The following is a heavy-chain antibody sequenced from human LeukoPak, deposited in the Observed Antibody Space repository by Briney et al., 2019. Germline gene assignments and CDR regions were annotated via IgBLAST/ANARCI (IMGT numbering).Heavy chain of an antibody. D-gene: IGHD6-19*01. CDR2: IYYSGST. V-gene: IGHV4-59*01. CDR1: GGSISSYY. Sequence: PSETLSLTCTVSGGSISSYYWSWIRQPPGKGLEWIGYIYYSGSTNYNPSLKSRVTISVDTSKNQFSLKLSSVTAADTAVYYCATQTCSSGWYGVFDYWGQGTLVTVSS. CDR3: ATQTCSSGWYGVFDY. J-gene: IGHJ4*02.